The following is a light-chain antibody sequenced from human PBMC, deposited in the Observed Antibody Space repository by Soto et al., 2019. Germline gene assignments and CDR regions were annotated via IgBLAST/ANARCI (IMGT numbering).Light chain of an antibody. CDR1: QSVSSSY. CDR2: AAS. CDR3: QQYHKWPPIT. Sequence: EIVLTQSPGTLSLSPGERATLSCRASQSVSSSYLVWHQQKPGQAPRLLIYAASRRATGIPDRFSGSGSGTDFTLTISRLEPEDFAVYYCQQYHKWPPITFGQGTRLEIK. J-gene: IGKJ5*01. V-gene: IGKV3-20*01.